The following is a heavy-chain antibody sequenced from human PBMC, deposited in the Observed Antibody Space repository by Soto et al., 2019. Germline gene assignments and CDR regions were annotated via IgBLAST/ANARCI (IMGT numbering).Heavy chain of an antibody. D-gene: IGHD3-10*01. V-gene: IGHV4-31*03. CDR3: ARVYGGIVDY. CDR1: GGSISSGGYY. J-gene: IGHJ4*02. Sequence: QVQLQESGPGLVKPSQTLSLTCTVSGGSISSGGYYWSWIRQHPGKGLEWIGYIYYSGSTYYNPSPRSRVTLSVDTSKNPFSLKLSSVAAADTAVYYCARVYGGIVDYWGQGTLVTVSS. CDR2: IYYSGST.